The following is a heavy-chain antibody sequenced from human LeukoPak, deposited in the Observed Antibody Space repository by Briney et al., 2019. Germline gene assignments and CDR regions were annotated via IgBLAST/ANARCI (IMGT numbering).Heavy chain of an antibody. CDR2: IYYSGST. CDR3: ASRAGTMVRGVIIAGWFDP. D-gene: IGHD3-10*01. J-gene: IGHJ5*02. V-gene: IGHV4-39*01. CDR1: GGSISSSSYY. Sequence: SETLSLTCTVYGGSISSSSYYWGWIRQPPGKGLEWIGSIYYSGSTYYNPSLKSRVTISVDTSKNQFSLKLSSVTAADTAVYYCASRAGTMVRGVIIAGWFDPWGQGTLVTVSS.